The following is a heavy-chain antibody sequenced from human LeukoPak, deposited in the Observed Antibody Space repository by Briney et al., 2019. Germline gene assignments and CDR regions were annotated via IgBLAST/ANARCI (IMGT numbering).Heavy chain of an antibody. CDR1: GGSFSGFY. D-gene: IGHD4-17*01. CDR2: INHGGST. J-gene: IGHJ4*02. V-gene: IGHV4-34*01. Sequence: PSETLSLTCAVYGGSFSGFYWSWIRQPPGKGLEWIGEINHGGSTNYNPSLKSRVTISLDTSKNQFSLKLSSVTAADTAVYYCAGRLRSLDYWGQGTLVTVSS. CDR3: AGRLRSLDY.